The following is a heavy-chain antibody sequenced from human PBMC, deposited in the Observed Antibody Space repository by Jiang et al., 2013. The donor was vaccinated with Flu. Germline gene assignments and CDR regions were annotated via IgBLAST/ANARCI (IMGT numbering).Heavy chain of an antibody. J-gene: IGHJ5*02. Sequence: DPTASNTNYSPSFQGHVTISADKSLNTAYLQWSSLRASDTAMYYCARQDYGGNSDWFRPWGQGTLVIVSS. CDR2: DPTASNT. CDR3: ARQDYGGNSDWFRP. D-gene: IGHD4-23*01. V-gene: IGHV5-10-1*01.